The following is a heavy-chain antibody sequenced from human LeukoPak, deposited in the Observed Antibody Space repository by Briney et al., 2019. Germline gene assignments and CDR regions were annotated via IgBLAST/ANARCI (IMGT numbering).Heavy chain of an antibody. D-gene: IGHD3-22*01. CDR3: ARGGEWYYDSSTYRLFDY. V-gene: IGHV1-2*02. CDR1: GYTFTGYY. J-gene: IGHJ4*02. Sequence: GASVKVSCKASGYTFTGYYVHWVRQASGQGLEWMGWLNPNSAGTSYPQKFQGRVTMSRDTSISTAYMELSRLRSDDTAVYYCARGGEWYYDSSTYRLFDYWGQGTLVTVSS. CDR2: LNPNSAGT.